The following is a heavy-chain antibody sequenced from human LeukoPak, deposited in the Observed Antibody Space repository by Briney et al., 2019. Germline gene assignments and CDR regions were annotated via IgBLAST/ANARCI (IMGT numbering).Heavy chain of an antibody. CDR1: GGTFSSYA. Sequence: SVKVSCKASGGTFSSYAISWVRQAPGQGLEWMGGIIPIFGTANYAQKFQGRVTITTDESTSTAYMELSSLRSEDTAMYYCAREGRLYDSGGYSVFAAFDIWGQGTMVTVSS. J-gene: IGHJ3*02. CDR2: IIPIFGTA. D-gene: IGHD3-22*01. CDR3: AREGRLYDSGGYSVFAAFDI. V-gene: IGHV1-69*05.